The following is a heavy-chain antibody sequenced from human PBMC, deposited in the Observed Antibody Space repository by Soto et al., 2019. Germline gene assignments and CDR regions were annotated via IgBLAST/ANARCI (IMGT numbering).Heavy chain of an antibody. D-gene: IGHD3-22*01. J-gene: IGHJ5*01. V-gene: IGHV3-23*01. CDR1: GFSFSDYA. Sequence: EVHLLESGGALVQPGGSLTLSCAASGFSFSDYAMSWVRQAPGKGLEWVPSISRTGDSAYYADSVKGRFAISRDRSKTRLSLQMNSRRVEDTAVYYCAKGPDGSGYYHNWFDSWGQGTLITVSS. CDR2: ISRTGDSA. CDR3: AKGPDGSGYYHNWFDS.